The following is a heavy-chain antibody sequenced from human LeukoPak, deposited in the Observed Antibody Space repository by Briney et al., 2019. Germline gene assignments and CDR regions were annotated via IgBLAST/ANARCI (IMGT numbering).Heavy chain of an antibody. CDR2: ISAYNGNT. V-gene: IGHV1-18*01. D-gene: IGHD3-22*01. CDR3: ARVWGYYDSSGYSFDY. Sequence: ASVKVSCRTSGYTFTTYGISWVRQAPGQGLEWMGWISAYNGNTNYAQKLQGRVTMTTDTSTSTAYTELRSLRSDDTAVYYCARVWGYYDSSGYSFDYWGQGTLVTVSS. J-gene: IGHJ4*02. CDR1: GYTFTTYG.